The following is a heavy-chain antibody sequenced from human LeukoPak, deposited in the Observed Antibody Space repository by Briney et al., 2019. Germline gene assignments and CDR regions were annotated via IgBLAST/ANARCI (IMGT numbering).Heavy chain of an antibody. D-gene: IGHD3-10*01. Sequence: SEILSLTCTVSGGSISSYYWSWIRQPAGKGLEWIGRIYTSGSTNYNPSLKSRVTMSVDTSKNQFSLKLSSVTAADTAVYYCATSGGVRGVIGYYYGMDVWGQGTTVTVSS. CDR2: IYTSGST. CDR3: ATSGGVRGVIGYYYGMDV. J-gene: IGHJ6*02. CDR1: GGSISSYY. V-gene: IGHV4-4*07.